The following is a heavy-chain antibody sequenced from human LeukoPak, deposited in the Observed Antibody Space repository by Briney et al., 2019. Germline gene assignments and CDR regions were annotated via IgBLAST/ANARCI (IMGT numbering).Heavy chain of an antibody. V-gene: IGHV4-61*05. Sequence: SETLSLTCTVSGGSISSSSYYWGWIRQPPGKGLEWIGYISYSGSTNYNPSLKSRVTISVDTAKKQFSLKLNSVTAADTAVYYCARGGSGYDSFDYWGQGTLVTVSS. CDR2: ISYSGST. J-gene: IGHJ4*02. CDR1: GGSISSSSYY. D-gene: IGHD5-12*01. CDR3: ARGGSGYDSFDY.